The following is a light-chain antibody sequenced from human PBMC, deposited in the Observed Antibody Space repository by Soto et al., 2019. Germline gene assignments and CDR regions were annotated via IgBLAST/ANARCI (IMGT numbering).Light chain of an antibody. J-gene: IGKJ1*01. Sequence: DIQMTQSPSTLSASVGDRVTITCRASQSISSWLAWYQQKPGKAPKLLIYKASSLESGVPSRFSGSGSGTEFTLTISSLQPDDFATYYCQQFHSFSPTFGQGTKVXIK. CDR1: QSISSW. CDR3: QQFHSFSPT. CDR2: KAS. V-gene: IGKV1-5*03.